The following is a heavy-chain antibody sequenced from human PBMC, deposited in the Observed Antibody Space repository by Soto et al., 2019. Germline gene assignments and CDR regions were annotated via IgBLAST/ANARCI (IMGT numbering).Heavy chain of an antibody. J-gene: IGHJ4*02. CDR1: GFTFSSYA. V-gene: IGHV3-23*01. D-gene: IGHD3-10*01. Sequence: GGSLRLSCAASGFTFSSYAISWVRQAPGKGLEWVSAISGSGGSTYYADSVKGRFTISRDNSKNTLYLQMNSLRAEDTAVYYCAKDISVAGSYHYWGQGTLVTVSS. CDR2: ISGSGGST. CDR3: AKDISVAGSYHY.